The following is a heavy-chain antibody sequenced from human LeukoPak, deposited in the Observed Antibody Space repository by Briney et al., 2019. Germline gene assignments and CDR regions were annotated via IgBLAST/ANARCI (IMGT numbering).Heavy chain of an antibody. J-gene: IGHJ4*02. Sequence: PGGSLRLSCAASGFTFSSYGMHWVRQAPGKGLEWVAFIRYDGSNKYYADSVKGRFTISRDNSKNTLYLQMNRLTSEDTAVYYCAKVKTDILIPDSWGQGTLVTVSS. CDR1: GFTFSSYG. CDR2: IRYDGSNK. D-gene: IGHD2-21*02. V-gene: IGHV3-30*02. CDR3: AKVKTDILIPDS.